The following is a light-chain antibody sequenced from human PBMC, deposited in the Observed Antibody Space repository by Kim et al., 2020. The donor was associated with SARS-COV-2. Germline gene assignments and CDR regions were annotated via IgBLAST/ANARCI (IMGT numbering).Light chain of an antibody. CDR2: VNSDGSH. Sequence: SVKRPCTLSSGHSSYAIAWLQQQPEKGPRYLMKVNSDGSHTRGDGIPDRFSGSSSGDERYLSISNLQSEDEADFYCQTWGTGFVVFGRGTKVTVL. V-gene: IGLV4-69*01. CDR3: QTWGTGFVV. CDR1: SGHSSYA. J-gene: IGLJ2*01.